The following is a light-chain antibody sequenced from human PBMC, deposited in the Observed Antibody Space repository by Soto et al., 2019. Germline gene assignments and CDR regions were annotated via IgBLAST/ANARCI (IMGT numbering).Light chain of an antibody. V-gene: IGLV2-14*03. CDR3: SSYTSSSTRV. CDR2: EVS. Sequence: QSALTQPASVSGSPGQSIAMSCTGTSSAVGAYDFVSWYQQHPDKAPKLLIYEVSNRPSGVSNRFSGSKSVNTATLTISGLQAEDEADYYCSSYTSSSTRVFGTGTKVTVL. J-gene: IGLJ1*01. CDR1: SSAVGAYDF.